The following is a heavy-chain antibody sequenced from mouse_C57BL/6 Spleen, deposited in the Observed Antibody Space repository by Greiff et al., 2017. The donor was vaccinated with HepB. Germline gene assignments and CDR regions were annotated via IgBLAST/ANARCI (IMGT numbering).Heavy chain of an antibody. CDR1: GYTFTDYN. CDR2: INPNNGGT. Sequence: EVQLQQSGPELVKPGASVKIPCKASGYTFTDYNMDWVKQSHGKSLEWIGDINPNNGGTIYNQKFKGKATLTVDKSSSTAYMELRSLTSEDTAVYYCARSSITTVVAYWYFDVWGTGTTVTVSS. J-gene: IGHJ1*03. CDR3: ARSSITTVVAYWYFDV. D-gene: IGHD1-1*01. V-gene: IGHV1-18*01.